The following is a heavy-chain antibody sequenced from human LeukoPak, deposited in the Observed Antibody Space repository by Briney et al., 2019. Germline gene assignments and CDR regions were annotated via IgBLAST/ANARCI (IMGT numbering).Heavy chain of an antibody. CDR2: IYHSGST. Sequence: SETLSLTCAVSGYSISSGYYWGWILQRPGKGLEWIGSIYHSGSTYYNPSLKSRVTISVDTSKNQFSLKLSSVTAADTAVDYCARMLRDGLIDYRGQVTLVTVSS. D-gene: IGHD2-8*01. CDR1: GYSISSGYY. CDR3: ARMLRDGLIDY. J-gene: IGHJ4*02. V-gene: IGHV4-38-2*01.